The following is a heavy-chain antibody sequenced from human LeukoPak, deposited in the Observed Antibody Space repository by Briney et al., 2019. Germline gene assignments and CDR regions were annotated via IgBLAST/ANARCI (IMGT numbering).Heavy chain of an antibody. Sequence: GASVKVSCKASGYTFSTYTMHWVRQAPGQGLEWMGWINTNTGNPTYAQGFTGRFVFSLDTSVSTAYLQISSLKAVDTAVYYCARGNYDSSGYQTRWGQGTLVTASS. D-gene: IGHD3-22*01. CDR2: INTNTGNP. CDR1: GYTFSTYT. J-gene: IGHJ4*02. V-gene: IGHV7-4-1*02. CDR3: ARGNYDSSGYQTR.